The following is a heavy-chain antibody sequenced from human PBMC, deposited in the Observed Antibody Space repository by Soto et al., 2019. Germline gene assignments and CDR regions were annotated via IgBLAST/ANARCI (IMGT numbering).Heavy chain of an antibody. CDR1: GGSISSAGYY. CDR3: ARVRWGPWFDP. J-gene: IGHJ5*02. V-gene: IGHV4-31*03. Sequence: SETLSLTCTVSGGSISSAGYYWSWIRRHQGKGKEWIRYIDYSGSTYYTPSLKRRVTISVDTSKNQFSLKLSSVTAADTAVYYCARVRWGPWFDPWGQGTLVTVSS. D-gene: IGHD3-16*01. CDR2: IDYSGST.